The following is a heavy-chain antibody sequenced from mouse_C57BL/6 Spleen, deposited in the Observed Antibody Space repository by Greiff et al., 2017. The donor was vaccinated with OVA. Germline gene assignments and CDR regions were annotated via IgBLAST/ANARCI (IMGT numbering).Heavy chain of an antibody. CDR2: INYDGSST. CDR3: ARIGDYDPYYYAMDY. CDR1: GFTFSDYY. D-gene: IGHD2-4*01. Sequence: EVMLVESEGGLVQPGSSMKLSCTASGFTFSDYYMAWVRQVPEKGLEWVANINYDGSSTYYLDSLKSRFIISRDNAKNILYLQMSSLKSEDTATYYCARIGDYDPYYYAMDYWGQGTSVTVSS. J-gene: IGHJ4*01. V-gene: IGHV5-16*01.